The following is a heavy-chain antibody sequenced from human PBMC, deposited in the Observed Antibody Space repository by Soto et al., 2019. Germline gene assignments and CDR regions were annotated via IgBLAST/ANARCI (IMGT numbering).Heavy chain of an antibody. CDR1: GGTISSHY. V-gene: IGHV4-59*11. D-gene: IGHD3-3*01. Sequence: LSVTCTVSGGTISSHYWRWFRKGPEKVVECIGHISYRGCTNYDTSLSSRSTITAKTSKNQFFQKLRSVNTAESAVYYCARDARVAYGMDVWGQGTKVTVSS. CDR2: ISYRGCT. J-gene: IGHJ6*02. CDR3: ARDARVAYGMDV.